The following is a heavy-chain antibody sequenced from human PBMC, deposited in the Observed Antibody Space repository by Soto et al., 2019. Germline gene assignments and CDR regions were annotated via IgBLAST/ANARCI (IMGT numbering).Heavy chain of an antibody. CDR3: AKSSSRSVNVVPAASAHYYLYMDV. J-gene: IGHJ6*03. CDR2: TSASGGTT. CDR1: GFTFDSCA. V-gene: IGHV3-23*01. Sequence: EVQLLESGGGVVLPGGSLRLSCAASGFTFDSCAMTWVRLAPGKGLEGGSVTSASGGTTYDADSVKGRSTISRDNSKNTVYLQMNSLRAEDTAVYYCAKSSSRSVNVVPAASAHYYLYMDVWGKGTTVTVSS. D-gene: IGHD2-2*01.